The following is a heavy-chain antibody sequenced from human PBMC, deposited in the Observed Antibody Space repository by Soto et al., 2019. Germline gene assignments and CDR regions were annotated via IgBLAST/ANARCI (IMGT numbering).Heavy chain of an antibody. V-gene: IGHV3-30*02. Sequence: PDKGLEWVAIIWYDGDKKYYADSVKGRFTISRDNSKNTLYLQMDSLKAEDTAVYYCANFFFQAEDGIRDTVPFSAFLLNRSSDL. CDR2: IWYDGDKK. J-gene: IGHJ2*01. D-gene: IGHD2-15*01. CDR3: ANFFFQAEDGIRDTVPFSAFLLNRSSDL.